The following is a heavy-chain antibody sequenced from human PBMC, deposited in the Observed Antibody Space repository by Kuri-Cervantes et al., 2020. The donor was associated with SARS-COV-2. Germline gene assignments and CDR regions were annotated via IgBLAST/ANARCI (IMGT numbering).Heavy chain of an antibody. CDR1: GYIFTSYG. Sequence: ASVKVFCKASGYIFTSYGISWVRQAPGQGLEWMGWISAYNGNTNYAQKLQGRVTMTTDTSTSTAYMELRSLRSDDTAAYYCARDKGSFGGPPERGFDYWGQGTLVTVSS. V-gene: IGHV1-18*01. D-gene: IGHD3-10*01. J-gene: IGHJ4*02. CDR2: ISAYNGNT. CDR3: ARDKGSFGGPPERGFDY.